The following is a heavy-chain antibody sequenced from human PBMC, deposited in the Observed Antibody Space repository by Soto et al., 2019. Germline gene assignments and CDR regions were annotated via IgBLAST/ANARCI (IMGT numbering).Heavy chain of an antibody. J-gene: IGHJ4*02. CDR3: VKVWGGYYFDY. D-gene: IGHD7-27*01. Sequence: EVQLVESGGGLVQPGGSLRLSCSASGFSFSHYAMHWVRQAPGKGLEYVSEISSNGGNTYYADSVKGRFTISRDNSKNTLYRQMSSLRAEDTAVYYCVKVWGGYYFDYWGQGTLVTVSS. V-gene: IGHV3-64D*08. CDR1: GFSFSHYA. CDR2: ISSNGGNT.